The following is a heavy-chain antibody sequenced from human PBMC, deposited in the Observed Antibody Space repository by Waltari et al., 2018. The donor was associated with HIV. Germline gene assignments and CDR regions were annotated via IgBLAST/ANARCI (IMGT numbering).Heavy chain of an antibody. CDR3: ARQISDRAVTIDY. CDR1: GYSFTSYW. J-gene: IGHJ4*02. D-gene: IGHD4-17*01. Sequence: EVQLVQSGAEVKKPGESLKISCKGSGYSFTSYWIGWVRQMPGKGLEWMGIIYPCDSDSRYSPSFQGQVTISADKSISTAYLQWNSLTASDTAMYYCARQISDRAVTIDYWGQGTLVTVSS. CDR2: IYPCDSDS. V-gene: IGHV5-51*01.